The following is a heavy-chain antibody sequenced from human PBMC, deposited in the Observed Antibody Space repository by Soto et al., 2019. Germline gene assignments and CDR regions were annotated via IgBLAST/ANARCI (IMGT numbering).Heavy chain of an antibody. CDR1: GGSISSYC. CDR2: IYYNGST. J-gene: IGHJ6*02. Sequence: PSETLSLTCTVSGGSISSYCWSWIRQPPGKGMEWIGYIYYNGSTNYNPSLKSRVTISVDTSKNQFSLKLSSVTAADTAVYYCARDRPARASGYPLSPPYYYYVMDVWGHGTTVTVSS. V-gene: IGHV4-59*01. D-gene: IGHD5-12*01. CDR3: ARDRPARASGYPLSPPYYYYVMDV.